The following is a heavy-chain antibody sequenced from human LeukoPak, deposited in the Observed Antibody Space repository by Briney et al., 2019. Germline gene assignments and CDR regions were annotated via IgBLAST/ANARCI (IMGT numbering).Heavy chain of an antibody. J-gene: IGHJ4*02. CDR3: AIATTGRGAFGS. V-gene: IGHV3-7*01. CDR2: TNEAGGDK. Sequence: GGSLRLSCAASGFTFSSSAMSWVRQAPGKGLECVASTNEAGGDKYYVDSVKGRFTISRDNSKNSLSLQMNSLTAEDTAIYYCAIATTGRGAFGSWGQGTLVSVSS. D-gene: IGHD1-1*01. CDR1: GFTFSSSA.